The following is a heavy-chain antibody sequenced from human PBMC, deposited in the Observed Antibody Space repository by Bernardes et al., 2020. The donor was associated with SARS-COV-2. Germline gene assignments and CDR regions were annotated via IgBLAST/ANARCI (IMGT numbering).Heavy chain of an antibody. CDR3: ARGGHSGYSSGWYVPYWWYFDL. V-gene: IGHV5-51*01. CDR2: IYPGDYDT. CDR1: GYKFTNFW. Sequence: GESLKISCEGSGYKFTNFWIAWVRQLPGKGLEYMGIIYPGDYDTRYSPSFQGQVTISADKSISTAYLQWSSLKASDTAMYYCARGGHSGYSSGWYVPYWWYFDLWGRGTLVTVSS. J-gene: IGHJ2*01. D-gene: IGHD6-19*01.